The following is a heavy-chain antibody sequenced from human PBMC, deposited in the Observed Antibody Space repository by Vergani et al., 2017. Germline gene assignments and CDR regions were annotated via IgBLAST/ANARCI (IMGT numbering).Heavy chain of an antibody. CDR2: IYYSGST. J-gene: IGHJ4*02. CDR1: GGSISSGDYY. D-gene: IGHD2-2*01. Sequence: QVQLQESGPGLVKPSQTLSLTCTVSGGSISSGDYYWSWIRQPAGKGLEWIGYIYYSGSTYYNPSLKSRVTISVDTSKNQFSLKLSSVTAADTAVYYCARVRGLATVPAAIDYWGQGTLVTVSS. CDR3: ARVRGLATVPAAIDY. V-gene: IGHV4-30-4*08.